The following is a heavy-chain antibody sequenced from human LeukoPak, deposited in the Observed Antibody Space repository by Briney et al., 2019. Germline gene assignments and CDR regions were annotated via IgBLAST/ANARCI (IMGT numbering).Heavy chain of an antibody. V-gene: IGHV1-24*01. CDR3: ATDSPLGYYYDSSGYNYDAFDI. D-gene: IGHD3-22*01. Sequence: GASVTVSCKVSGYTLTELSMHWVRQAPGKGLEWMGGFDPEDGETIYAQKFQGRVTMTEDTSTDTAYMELSSLRSEDTAVYYCATDSPLGYYYDSSGYNYDAFDIWGQGTMVTVSS. CDR1: GYTLTELS. J-gene: IGHJ3*02. CDR2: FDPEDGET.